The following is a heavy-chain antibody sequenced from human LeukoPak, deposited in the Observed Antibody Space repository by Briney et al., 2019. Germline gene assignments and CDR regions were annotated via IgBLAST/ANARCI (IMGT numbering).Heavy chain of an antibody. CDR3: AKETPYGSGSYYPYFDY. V-gene: IGHV3-30*18. J-gene: IGHJ4*02. CDR2: ISYDGSNK. Sequence: GGSLRLSCAASGFAVSNNHVTWVRQAPGKGLEWVAVISYDGSNKYYADSVKGRFTISRDNSKNTLYLQMNSLRAEDTAVYYCAKETPYGSGSYYPYFDYWGQGTLVTVSS. D-gene: IGHD3-10*01. CDR1: GFAVSNNH.